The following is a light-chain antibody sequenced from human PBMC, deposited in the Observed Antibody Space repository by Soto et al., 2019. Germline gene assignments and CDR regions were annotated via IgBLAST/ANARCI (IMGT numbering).Light chain of an antibody. J-gene: IGLJ2*01. V-gene: IGLV2-23*02. CDR3: CSYAGSNSLI. CDR2: EVN. Sequence: QSVLTQPASVSGSPGQSITISCTGTNGDVGSYDLVSWYQRYPGEAPKLIIYEVNKRPSGISNRFSGPKSGNTASLTISGLQAEDEAEYDCCSYAGSNSLIFGGGTKLTVL. CDR1: NGDVGSYDL.